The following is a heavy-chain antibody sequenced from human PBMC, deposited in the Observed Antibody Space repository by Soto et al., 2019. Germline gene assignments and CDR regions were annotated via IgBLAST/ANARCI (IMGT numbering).Heavy chain of an antibody. CDR3: ERMETFGSLNWLET. J-gene: IGHJ4*02. CDR1: LYIFTNND. D-gene: IGHD3-16*01. CDR2: MNPGSGDT. Sequence: ASVXVSFKASLYIFTNNDFSLLLQATGQGLDWMGWMNPGSGDTGYAQKFQGRVTMTRDISTATAYMELSSLRSDDTATYYCERMETFGSLNWLETWGQGTLVTVYS. V-gene: IGHV1-8*01.